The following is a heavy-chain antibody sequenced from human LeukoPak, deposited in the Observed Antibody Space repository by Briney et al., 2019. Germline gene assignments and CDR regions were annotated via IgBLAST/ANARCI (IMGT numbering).Heavy chain of an antibody. CDR3: ARVRGVCSGRSCYEIDS. CDR2: MYYSGST. CDR1: GASIKSGDDY. D-gene: IGHD2-15*01. Sequence: SQTLSLTCSVSGASIKSGDDYWIWIRQPPGKGLEWIGHMYYSGSTYYKPSLGSRVTMSLDTSKNQFSLKLTSVTAADTAVYYCARVRGVCSGRSCYEIDSWGQGALVTVSS. J-gene: IGHJ4*02. V-gene: IGHV4-30-4*01.